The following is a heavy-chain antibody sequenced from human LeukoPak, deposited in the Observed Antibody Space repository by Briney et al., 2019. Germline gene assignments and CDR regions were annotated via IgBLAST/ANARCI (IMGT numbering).Heavy chain of an antibody. CDR2: IWYDGSNK. CDR1: GFTFSSYG. J-gene: IGHJ4*02. CDR3: ARDYYGSGSYYTAVPDY. V-gene: IGHV3-33*01. D-gene: IGHD3-10*01. Sequence: GRSLRLSCAASGFTFSSYGMHWVRQAPGKGLEWVAVIWYDGSNKYYADSVKGRFTISRDNSKNTPYLQMNSLRAEDTAVYYCARDYYGSGSYYTAVPDYWGQGTLVTVSS.